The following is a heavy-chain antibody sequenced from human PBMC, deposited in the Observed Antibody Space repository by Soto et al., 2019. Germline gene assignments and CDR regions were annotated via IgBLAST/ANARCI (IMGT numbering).Heavy chain of an antibody. V-gene: IGHV4-34*01. J-gene: IGHJ6*02. Sequence: SETLSLTCAVYGGSFSCYYWSWIRQPPGKGLEWIGEINHSGSTNYNPSLKSRVTISVDTSKNQFSLNLSSVTAADTAVYYCAGGRGRQQLVMSYYYGMDVWGQGTTVT. CDR1: GGSFSCYY. CDR3: AGGRGRQQLVMSYYYGMDV. D-gene: IGHD6-13*01. CDR2: INHSGST.